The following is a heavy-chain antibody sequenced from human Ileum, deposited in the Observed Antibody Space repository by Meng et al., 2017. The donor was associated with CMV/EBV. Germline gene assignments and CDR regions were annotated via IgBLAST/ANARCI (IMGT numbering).Heavy chain of an antibody. CDR1: GFSFSSYG. Sequence: GGSLRLSCAASGFSFSSYGMHWVRQAPGKGLEWVAVICSDGSNEYYEDSVKGRFTISRDNSKSTLYLQMNSLRAGDTAVYYCAKERLPTAIAYYYYGMDVWGQGTTVTVSS. CDR3: AKERLPTAIAYYYYGMDV. D-gene: IGHD2-21*02. V-gene: IGHV3-33*06. CDR2: ICSDGSNE. J-gene: IGHJ6*02.